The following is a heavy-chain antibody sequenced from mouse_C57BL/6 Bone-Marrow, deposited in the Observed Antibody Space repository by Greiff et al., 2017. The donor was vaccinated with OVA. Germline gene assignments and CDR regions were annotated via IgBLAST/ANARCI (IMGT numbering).Heavy chain of an antibody. CDR3: ARPYYSNYDY. D-gene: IGHD2-5*01. CDR1: GYTFTSYW. Sequence: QVQLQQPGAELVKPGASVKMSCKASGYTFTSYWITWVKQRPGQGLEWIGDIYPGSGSTNYNEKFKSKATLTVDKSSSTAYMQLSSLTSEDSAVYYCARPYYSNYDYWGQGTTLTVAS. CDR2: IYPGSGST. J-gene: IGHJ2*01. V-gene: IGHV1-55*01.